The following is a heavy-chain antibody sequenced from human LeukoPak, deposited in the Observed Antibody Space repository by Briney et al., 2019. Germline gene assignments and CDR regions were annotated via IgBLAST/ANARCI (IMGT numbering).Heavy chain of an antibody. J-gene: IGHJ4*02. CDR3: AKDYGDYPGHLDY. CDR1: GFTFSSYG. D-gene: IGHD4-17*01. CDR2: ISYDGSNK. V-gene: IGHV3-30*18. Sequence: GGSLRLSCAASGFTFSSYGMHWVRQAPGKGLEWVAVISYDGSNKYYADSVKGRFTISRDNSKNTLYLQMNSLRAEDTAVYYCAKDYGDYPGHLDYWGQGTLVTVSS.